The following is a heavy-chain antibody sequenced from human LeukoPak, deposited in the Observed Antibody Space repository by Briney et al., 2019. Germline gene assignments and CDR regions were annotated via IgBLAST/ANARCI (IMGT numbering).Heavy chain of an antibody. J-gene: IGHJ4*02. CDR3: ARASSSSGRKFDY. Sequence: GASVKVSCKASGYTFTSYYIHWVRQAPGQGLEWMGIINPSGGSTNYAQRFQGRVTMTRDMSTSTVYMELSSLRSEDTAVYHCARASSSSGRKFDYWGQGTLVTVSS. V-gene: IGHV1-46*01. D-gene: IGHD6-6*01. CDR1: GYTFTSYY. CDR2: INPSGGST.